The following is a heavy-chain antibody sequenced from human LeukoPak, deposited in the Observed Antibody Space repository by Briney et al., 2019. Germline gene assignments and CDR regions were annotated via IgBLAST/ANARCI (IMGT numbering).Heavy chain of an antibody. D-gene: IGHD3-22*01. CDR3: TRDYYDSSGLPFDY. CDR2: ISSISHYI. J-gene: IGHJ4*02. Sequence: GGSLRLSCAGSGYSFRSHSMNWVRQTPGKGLEWVSSISSISHYIYYADSVKGRFTISRDNAKNSLYLQMNSLRAEDTALYYCTRDYYDSSGLPFDYWGQGTLVTVSS. V-gene: IGHV3-21*01. CDR1: GYSFRSHS.